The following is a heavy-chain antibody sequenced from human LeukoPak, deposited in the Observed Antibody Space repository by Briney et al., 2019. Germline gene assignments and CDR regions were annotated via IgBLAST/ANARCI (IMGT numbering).Heavy chain of an antibody. CDR3: ARVPTEYSSSSGDY. Sequence: SETLSLTCTVSGGSISSGGYYWSWIRQPPGKGLEWIGYIYHGGSTYYNPSLKSRVTISVDRSKNQFSLKLSSVTAADTAVYYCARVPTEYSSSSGDYWGQGTLVTVSS. D-gene: IGHD6-6*01. V-gene: IGHV4-30-2*01. J-gene: IGHJ4*02. CDR1: GGSISSGGYY. CDR2: IYHGGST.